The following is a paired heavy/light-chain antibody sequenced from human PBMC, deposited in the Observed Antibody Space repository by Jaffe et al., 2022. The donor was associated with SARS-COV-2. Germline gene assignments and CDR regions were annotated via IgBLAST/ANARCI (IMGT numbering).Light chain of an antibody. CDR2: KAS. J-gene: IGKJ4*01. CDR1: QSINVW. Sequence: DIQMTQSPSTLSASVGDRVTITCRASQSINVWLAWFQQKPGKAPRLLMYKASTLQNGAPSRFSGYGSGTEFTLTIASLQPDDFARYYCLQYSSYPITFGGGTEVEIK. V-gene: IGKV1-5*03. CDR3: LQYSSYPIT.
Heavy chain of an antibody. CDR1: GFTFTRFF. V-gene: IGHV3-7*03. CDR2: INEDGTEI. Sequence: EVRLVESGGGLVQPGESLRLSCAASGFTFTRFFMGWVRQTPEKGLQWVANINEDGTEINYVDSVKGRFAISRDNAGSSLYLQMNSLRVEDTAIYYCATYCERSDKCLRRFDYWGQGTLVTVSS. D-gene: IGHD5-12*01. J-gene: IGHJ4*02. CDR3: ATYCERSDKCLRRFDY.